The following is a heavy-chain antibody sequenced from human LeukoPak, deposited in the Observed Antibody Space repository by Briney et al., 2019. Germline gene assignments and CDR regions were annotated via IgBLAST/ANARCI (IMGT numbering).Heavy chain of an antibody. V-gene: IGHV3-66*01. CDR1: GFTVSTNY. J-gene: IGHJ4*02. CDR3: VTRLQSHLRADY. CDR2: ISSGGST. Sequence: TGGSLRLSCAASGFTVSTNYVTWVRQAPGKGLEWVSVISSGGSTNYADSVKGRFTISRDNSKNTVYLQMNSLRAEDTAVYYCVTRLQSHLRADYWGQGTLVTVSS. D-gene: IGHD4-11*01.